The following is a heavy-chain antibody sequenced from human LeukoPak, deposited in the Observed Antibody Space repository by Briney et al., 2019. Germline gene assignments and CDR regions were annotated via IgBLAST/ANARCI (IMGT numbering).Heavy chain of an antibody. Sequence: GGSLRLSCAGSGITVSSDYMSWVRQAPGKGLEWVSSISSSSTYIYYADSVKGRFTISRDNAKNSLYLQMNSLRAEDTAVYYCARGRGYCSSTSCQNWFDPWGQGTLVTVSS. CDR1: GITVSSDY. D-gene: IGHD2-2*01. J-gene: IGHJ5*02. V-gene: IGHV3-21*01. CDR2: ISSSSTYI. CDR3: ARGRGYCSSTSCQNWFDP.